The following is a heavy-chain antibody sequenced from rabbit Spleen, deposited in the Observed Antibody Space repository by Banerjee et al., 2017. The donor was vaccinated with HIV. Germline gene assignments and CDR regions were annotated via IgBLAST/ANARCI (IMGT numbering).Heavy chain of an antibody. CDR3: ARDVGGGGVYFDL. Sequence: QEQLVESGGGLVQPEGSLTLTCTASGFSFSNSYYMCWVRQAPGKGLEWIGCIFSGSGSTYYASWAKGRFTISKTSSTTVTLQMTGLTAADMATHFCARDVGGGGVYFDLWGPGTLVTVS. V-gene: IGHV1S45*01. J-gene: IGHJ4*01. CDR1: GFSFSNSYY. D-gene: IGHD5-1*01. CDR2: IFSGSGST.